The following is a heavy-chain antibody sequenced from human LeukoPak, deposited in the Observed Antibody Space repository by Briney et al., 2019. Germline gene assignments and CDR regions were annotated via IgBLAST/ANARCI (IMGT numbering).Heavy chain of an antibody. CDR1: GFTFSSYS. J-gene: IGHJ4*02. D-gene: IGHD6-6*01. CDR2: ISSSSSYI. V-gene: IGHV3-21*01. CDR3: AREKSISSGGDY. Sequence: GGSLRLSCAASGFTFSSYSMNWVRQAPGKGLEWVSSISSSSSYIYYADSVKGRFTISRDNAKNSLYLQMNSLRAEDTAVYYCAREKSISSGGDYWGQGTLVTVSS.